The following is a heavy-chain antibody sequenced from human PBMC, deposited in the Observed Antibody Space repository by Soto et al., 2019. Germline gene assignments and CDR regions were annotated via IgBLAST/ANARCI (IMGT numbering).Heavy chain of an antibody. V-gene: IGHV3-64D*06. CDR3: VKARFVNY. D-gene: IGHD3-3*01. Sequence: GGSLRLSCSASGLSFNDYAMHWVRQAAGKGLKYVSSISSNGVSTYYADSVKGRFTISRDNSKNTLYLQMNSLRVEDTAVYYCVKARFVNYWGQGALVTVSS. CDR2: ISSNGVST. J-gene: IGHJ4*02. CDR1: GLSFNDYA.